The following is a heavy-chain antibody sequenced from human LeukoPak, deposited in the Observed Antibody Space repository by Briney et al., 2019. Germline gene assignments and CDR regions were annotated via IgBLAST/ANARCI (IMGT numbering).Heavy chain of an antibody. J-gene: IGHJ4*02. CDR1: GFTFSNSW. V-gene: IGHV3-23*01. D-gene: IGHD5-12*01. CDR3: AKDLSPSGGF. Sequence: PGGSLRLSCAASGFTFSNSWMTWVRQAPGKGLEWVSSIGGSGTDTYSADSVEGRFIISRDNRKNTVYLQMNSLKAEDTAVYYCAKDLSPSGGFWGQGALVTVSS. CDR2: IGGSGTDT.